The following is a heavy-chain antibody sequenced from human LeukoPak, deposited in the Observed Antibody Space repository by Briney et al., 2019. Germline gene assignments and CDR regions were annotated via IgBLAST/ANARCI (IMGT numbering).Heavy chain of an antibody. CDR3: AKDLSYYYDSSGYGDDY. CDR1: GFTFSSYA. CDR2: ISGSGGST. Sequence: GGSLRLSCAASGFTFSSYAMSWVRQAPGKGLEWVSAISGSGGSTYYADSVKGRFTISRDNSKNTLYLQMNSLRAEDTAVYYCAKDLSYYYDSSGYGDDYWGQGTLVTVSS. D-gene: IGHD3-22*01. V-gene: IGHV3-23*01. J-gene: IGHJ4*02.